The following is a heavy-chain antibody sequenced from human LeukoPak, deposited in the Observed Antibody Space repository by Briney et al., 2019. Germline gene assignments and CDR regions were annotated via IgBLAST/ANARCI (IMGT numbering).Heavy chain of an antibody. V-gene: IGHV1-24*01. CDR2: FYPVYVET. CDR3: VSDRSDGGYADSNGHPTFDL. D-gene: IGHD4-11*01. CDR1: GDSLSESS. J-gene: IGHJ2*01. Sequence: AAVRVSCRVSGDSLSESSIHWGRQSPGEGVETGGGFYPVYVETTYAQKFRGRVTMTEDTSADTAYMELINLRSDDTAVYYCVSDRSDGGYADSNGHPTFDLWGRGTLVTVSS.